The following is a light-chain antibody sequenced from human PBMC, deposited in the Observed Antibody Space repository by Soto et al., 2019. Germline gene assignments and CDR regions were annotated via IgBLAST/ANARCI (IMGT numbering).Light chain of an antibody. V-gene: IGKV1-39*01. CDR1: QSIGKY. Sequence: DIQMTQSPSSLSASVGDRVTITCRASQSIGKYLNWYQQKPGIAPKLLVHSASTLQSGVPSRFSGSGSGSDFTLTITSLQPEDRVTYFCQQSYSTGLTFGGGTKVEI. CDR2: SAS. CDR3: QQSYSTGLT. J-gene: IGKJ4*01.